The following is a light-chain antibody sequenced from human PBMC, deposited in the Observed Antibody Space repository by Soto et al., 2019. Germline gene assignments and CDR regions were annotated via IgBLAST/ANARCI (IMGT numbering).Light chain of an antibody. J-gene: IGKJ1*01. CDR2: KAS. CDR1: QSISSW. Sequence: DIHMTQSPSTLSASVVDRVTITCRASQSISSWLAWYQQKPGKAPKLLIYKASSLESGVPSRFSGSGSGTEFTLTISSLKPDDFATYYCQKYNSYSFGQGTKVDIK. CDR3: QKYNSYS. V-gene: IGKV1-5*03.